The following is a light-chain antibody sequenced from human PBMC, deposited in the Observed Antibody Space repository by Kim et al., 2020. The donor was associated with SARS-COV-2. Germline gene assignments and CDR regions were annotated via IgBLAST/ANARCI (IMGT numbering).Light chain of an antibody. Sequence: TSVGDRVTITCRASQSISSYLNWYQQKPGKAPKLLIYAASSLQSGVPSRFSGSGSGTDFTLTISSLQPEDFATYYCQQSYSTPWTFGQGTKVDIK. CDR1: QSISSY. J-gene: IGKJ1*01. V-gene: IGKV1-39*01. CDR3: QQSYSTPWT. CDR2: AAS.